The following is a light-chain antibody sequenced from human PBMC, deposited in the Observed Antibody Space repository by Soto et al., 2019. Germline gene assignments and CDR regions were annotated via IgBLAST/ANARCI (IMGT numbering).Light chain of an antibody. J-gene: IGKJ1*01. CDR2: AAS. V-gene: IGKV1-39*01. Sequence: DIRMTQSPSSLSASVGDRVTITCRASASISNYLNWYQQTPGKAPNLLIYAASSLQSGVPSRFSGSGSGTDFTLTISNLQPEDFATYYCQQSYITPWTFGQGTKVEIK. CDR1: ASISNY. CDR3: QQSYITPWT.